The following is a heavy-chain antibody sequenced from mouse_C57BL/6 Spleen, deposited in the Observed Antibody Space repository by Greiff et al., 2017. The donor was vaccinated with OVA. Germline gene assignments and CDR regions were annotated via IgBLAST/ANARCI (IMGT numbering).Heavy chain of an antibody. D-gene: IGHD4-1*01. CDR2: IDPETGGT. J-gene: IGHJ2*01. V-gene: IGHV1-15*01. CDR3: TRGELGRGDY. CDR1: GYTFTDYE. Sequence: QVQLQQSGAELVRPGASVTLSCKASGYTFTDYEMHWVKQTPVHGLEWIGAIDPETGGTAYNQKFKGKAILTADKSSSTAYMELRSLTSEDSAVYYCTRGELGRGDYWGQGTTLTVSS.